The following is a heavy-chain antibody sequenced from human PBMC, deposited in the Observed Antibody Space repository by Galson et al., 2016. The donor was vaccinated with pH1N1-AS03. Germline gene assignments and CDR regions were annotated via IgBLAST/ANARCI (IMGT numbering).Heavy chain of an antibody. CDR1: GYTFTGHF. V-gene: IGHV1-2*06. CDR3: ARRYYFDY. CDR2: IYPHSGGT. Sequence: SVKVSCKASGYTFTGHFIHWVRQAPGQGLEWMGRIYPHSGGTHYAQNFQGRVTMTGDTSTSTVYMELVSLRSEDTAVYYCARRYYFDYWGQGTLVTVSS. D-gene: IGHD3-16*02. J-gene: IGHJ4*02.